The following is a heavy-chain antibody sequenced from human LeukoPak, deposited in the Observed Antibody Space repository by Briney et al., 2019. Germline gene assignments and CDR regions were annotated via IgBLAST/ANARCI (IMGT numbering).Heavy chain of an antibody. V-gene: IGHV4-34*01. D-gene: IGHD3-3*01. J-gene: IGHJ4*02. Sequence: SETLSLTCAVYGGSFSGYYWSWIRQPPGKGLEWIGEINHSGSTNYNPSLKSRVTISVDTSKNQFSLKLSSVTAADTAVYYCARVERFFVDYWGQGTLVTVSS. CDR2: INHSGST. CDR1: GGSFSGYY. CDR3: ARVERFFVDY.